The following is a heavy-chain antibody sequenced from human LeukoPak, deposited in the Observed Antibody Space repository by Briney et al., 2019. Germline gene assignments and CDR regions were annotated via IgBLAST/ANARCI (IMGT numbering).Heavy chain of an antibody. J-gene: IGHJ5*02. V-gene: IGHV3-66*01. CDR1: GFTVSSNY. D-gene: IGHD3-10*01. CDR3: ARAMVRINWFDP. Sequence: GGSLRLSCAASGFTVSSNYMSWVRQAPGKGLEWVSVIYSGGSTYYADSVKGRFTISRDNSKNTLYLQMNSLRAEDTAVYYCARAMVRINWFDPWGQGTLVTVSS. CDR2: IYSGGST.